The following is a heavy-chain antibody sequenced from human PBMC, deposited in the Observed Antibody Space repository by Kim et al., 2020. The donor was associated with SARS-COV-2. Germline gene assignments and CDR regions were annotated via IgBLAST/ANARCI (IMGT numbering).Heavy chain of an antibody. D-gene: IGHD1-26*01. Sequence: ADSMKGRFTISRDNSKNTLYLQMNSLRAEDTAVYYCARATEWAFNYMDVWGKGTTVTVS. CDR3: ARATEWAFNYMDV. J-gene: IGHJ6*03. V-gene: IGHV3-30*01.